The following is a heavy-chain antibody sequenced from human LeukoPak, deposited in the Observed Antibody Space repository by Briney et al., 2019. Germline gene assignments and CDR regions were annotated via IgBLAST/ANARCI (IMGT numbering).Heavy chain of an antibody. V-gene: IGHV3-72*01. D-gene: IGHD3-10*01. CDR3: VRESGGGVLGYFDL. CDR2: TRNKANSYTT. Sequence: SGGSLRLSCAASGFTFRSYGMHWVRQAPGKGLEWVGRTRNKANSYTTEYAASVKGRFTISRDDSKKSLYLQMNSPKTEDTAVYYCVRESGGGVLGYFDLWGRGTLVSVSS. CDR1: GFTFRSYG. J-gene: IGHJ2*01.